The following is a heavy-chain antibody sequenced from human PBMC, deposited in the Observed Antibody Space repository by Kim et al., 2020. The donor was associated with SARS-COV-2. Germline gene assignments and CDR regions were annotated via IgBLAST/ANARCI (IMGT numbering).Heavy chain of an antibody. Sequence: GGSLRLSCAASGFTFDDYAMHWVRQAPGKGLEWVSGISWNSGSIGYADSVKGRFTISRDNAKNSLYLQMNSLRAEDTALYYCAKVGTSNRYSSSWYYFDYWGQGTLVTVSS. J-gene: IGHJ4*02. CDR1: GFTFDDYA. CDR3: AKVGTSNRYSSSWYYFDY. CDR2: ISWNSGSI. D-gene: IGHD6-13*01. V-gene: IGHV3-9*01.